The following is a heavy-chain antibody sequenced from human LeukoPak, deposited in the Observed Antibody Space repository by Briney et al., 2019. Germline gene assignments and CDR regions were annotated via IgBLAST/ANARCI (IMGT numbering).Heavy chain of an antibody. J-gene: IGHJ5*01. CDR2: VYSSGST. CDR1: GGPLSSDSYY. CDR3: ASRNLWAPVTDS. D-gene: IGHD4-17*01. Sequence: PSETLSLTCTVSGGPLSSDSYYWSWVRQPAGKGLEWIGRVYSSGSTNYNPSLESRVTISVDTSNNQFSLKLRSVTASDTAVYYCASRNLWAPVTDSWGQGTLVTASS. V-gene: IGHV4-61*02.